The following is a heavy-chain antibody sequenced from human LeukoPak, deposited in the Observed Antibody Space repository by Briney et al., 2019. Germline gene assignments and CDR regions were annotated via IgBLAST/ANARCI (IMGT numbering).Heavy chain of an antibody. J-gene: IGHJ4*02. CDR1: GGTFSSYA. CDR2: IIPIFGTA. D-gene: IGHD3-16*01. V-gene: IGHV1-69*05. CDR3: AREEGDYPGYYFDY. Sequence: GASVKVSCKASGGTFSSYAISWVRQAPGQGLEWMGRIIPIFGTANYAQKFQGRVTITTDESTSTAYMELSSLRSEDTAVYYGAREEGDYPGYYFDYWGQGTLVTVSS.